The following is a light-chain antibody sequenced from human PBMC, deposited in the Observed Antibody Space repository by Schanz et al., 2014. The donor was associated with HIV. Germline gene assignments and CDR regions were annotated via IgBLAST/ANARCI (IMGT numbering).Light chain of an antibody. CDR1: QSIDKKH. V-gene: IGKV3-20*01. CDR2: GAS. J-gene: IGKJ4*01. Sequence: EIVLTQSPGTLSLSPGERAALSCRASQSIDKKHLAWYQQKPGQAPRLLIYGASRRASGIPDRFSGSGSGTDFTLTISRLEPEDFAVYFCQYFGNSGGTFGGGTKVEIK. CDR3: QYFGNSGGT.